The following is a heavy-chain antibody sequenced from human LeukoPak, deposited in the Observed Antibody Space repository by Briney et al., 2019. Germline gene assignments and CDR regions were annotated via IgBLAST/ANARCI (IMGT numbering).Heavy chain of an antibody. V-gene: IGHV1-18*01. CDR2: ISVYNGNT. J-gene: IGHJ4*02. Sequence: ASVKVSCKASGYIFTTYGFSWVRQAPGQGLEWMGWISVYNGNTNYAQKLQGRVTMTTDTSTSTAYMELRSRRSDDTAVYYCPRDSSGSLFDYWGQGTLVTVSS. D-gene: IGHD1-26*01. CDR1: GYIFTTYG. CDR3: PRDSSGSLFDY.